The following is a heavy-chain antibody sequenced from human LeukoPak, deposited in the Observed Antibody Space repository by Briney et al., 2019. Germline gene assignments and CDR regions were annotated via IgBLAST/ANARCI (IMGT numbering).Heavy chain of an antibody. CDR2: ISWNSGSI. V-gene: IGHV3-9*01. CDR1: GFTFDDYA. D-gene: IGHD5-12*01. J-gene: IGHJ4*02. Sequence: GGSLRLSCAASGFTFDDYAMPWVRQAPGKGLEWVSGISWNSGSIGYADSVKGRFTISRDNAKNSLYLQMNSLRAEDTALYYCAKVGSDLYYFDYWGQGTPVTVSS. CDR3: AKVGSDLYYFDY.